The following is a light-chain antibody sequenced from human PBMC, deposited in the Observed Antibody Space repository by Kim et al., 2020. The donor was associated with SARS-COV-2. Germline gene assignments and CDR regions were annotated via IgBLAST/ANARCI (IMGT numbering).Light chain of an antibody. CDR1: QSITNNF. CDR2: GAS. Sequence: EIVLTQSPDTLSLSPGERATLSCRATQSITNNFLAWYQQKPGQAPRLLIFGASRRATGIQDRFSGSGSGTDFTLTISRLEPEDFALYYCQQYASSPQTFGLGTKVDIK. CDR3: QQYASSPQT. J-gene: IGKJ1*01. V-gene: IGKV3-20*01.